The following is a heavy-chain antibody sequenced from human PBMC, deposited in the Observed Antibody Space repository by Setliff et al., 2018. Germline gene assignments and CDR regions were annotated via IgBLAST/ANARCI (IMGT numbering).Heavy chain of an antibody. D-gene: IGHD4-4*01. CDR2: IYTSGST. J-gene: IGHJ5*02. V-gene: IGHV4-61*02. CDR1: GGSISSGSYY. Sequence: SETLSLTCTVSGGSISSGSYYWSWIRQPAGKGLEWIGRIYTSGSTNYNPSLKSRVTISVDTSKNQFSLKLSSVTAADTAVYYCARARYSNFLNWFDPWGQGTLVPVSS. CDR3: ARARYSNFLNWFDP.